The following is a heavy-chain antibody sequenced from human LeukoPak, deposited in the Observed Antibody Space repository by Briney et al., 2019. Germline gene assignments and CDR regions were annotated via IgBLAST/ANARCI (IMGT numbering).Heavy chain of an antibody. J-gene: IGHJ4*02. CDR2: ISPSGTDI. CDR3: ARGGRGSGSYYPDY. D-gene: IGHD3-10*01. V-gene: IGHV3-11*01. CDR1: GFTFSDTY. Sequence: GGSLRLSCAVSGFTFSDTYMTWIRHAPGKGLESLSYISPSGTDISYADSVKGRFTISRDNSKNTLYLQMNSLRAEDTAVYYCARGGRGSGSYYPDYWGQGTLVTVSS.